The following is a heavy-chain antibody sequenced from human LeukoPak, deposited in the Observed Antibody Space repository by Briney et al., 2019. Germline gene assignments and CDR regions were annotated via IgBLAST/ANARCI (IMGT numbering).Heavy chain of an antibody. Sequence: PGGSLRLSCAASGFTFSSYWMSWVRQAPGKGLEWVANIKQDGSEKYYVDSVKGRFTISRDNAKNSLYLQMNSLRAEDTAVYNCARAISPSHRYCSGGSCPEAFDYWGQGTLVTVSS. J-gene: IGHJ4*02. CDR2: IKQDGSEK. D-gene: IGHD2-15*01. CDR1: GFTFSSYW. V-gene: IGHV3-7*01. CDR3: ARAISPSHRYCSGGSCPEAFDY.